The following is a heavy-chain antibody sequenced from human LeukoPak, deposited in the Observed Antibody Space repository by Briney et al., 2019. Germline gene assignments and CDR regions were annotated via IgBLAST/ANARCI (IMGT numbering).Heavy chain of an antibody. V-gene: IGHV3-30-3*01. J-gene: IGHJ4*02. CDR1: GFTFSSYA. Sequence: GGSLRLSCAASGFTFSSYAMHWVRQAPGKGLEWVAVISYDGSNKYYADSVKGRFTISRDNSKNTLYLQMNSLRAEDTAVYYCARDGRYFDWSFSFDYWGQGTLVTVSS. D-gene: IGHD3-9*01. CDR2: ISYDGSNK. CDR3: ARDGRYFDWSFSFDY.